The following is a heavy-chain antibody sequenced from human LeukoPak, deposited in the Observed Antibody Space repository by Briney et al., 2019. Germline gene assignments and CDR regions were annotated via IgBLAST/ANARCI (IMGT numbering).Heavy chain of an antibody. V-gene: IGHV3-7*01. J-gene: IGHJ4*02. Sequence: GGSLRLSCAASGFTFSSYWMSWVRQAPGKGLEWVANIKQDGSEKYYVDSVKGRFTISRDNAKNSMYLQMNSLRAEDAAVYYCARVRCSSTSCFPDYWGQGTLVTVSS. CDR3: ARVRCSSTSCFPDY. CDR1: GFTFSSYW. D-gene: IGHD2-2*01. CDR2: IKQDGSEK.